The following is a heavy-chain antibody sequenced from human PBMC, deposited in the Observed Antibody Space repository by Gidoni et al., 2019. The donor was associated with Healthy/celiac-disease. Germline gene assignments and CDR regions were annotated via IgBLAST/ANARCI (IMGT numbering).Heavy chain of an antibody. CDR2: IIPIFGTA. Sequence: QVQLVQSGAEVKKPGSSVKISCKASRGTFSRDALSWVRQAPGQGLAWMGGIIPIFGTANYAQKFQGRVTITADESTSTAYMELSSLRSEDTAVYYCATLSLRFLEWLTLDYWGQGTLVTVSS. D-gene: IGHD3-3*01. CDR1: RGTFSRDA. V-gene: IGHV1-69*01. J-gene: IGHJ4*02. CDR3: ATLSLRFLEWLTLDY.